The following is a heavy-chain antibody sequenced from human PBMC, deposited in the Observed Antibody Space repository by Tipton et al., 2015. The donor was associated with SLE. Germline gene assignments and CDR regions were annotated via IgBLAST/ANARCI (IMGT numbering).Heavy chain of an antibody. D-gene: IGHD2-15*01. Sequence: SLRLSCAASGFTFSSYAMSWVRQAPGKGLVWIARTNQDGAIRSYEDSVKGRFIISRDNSKSTLYLQMNNVRVEDTALYYCTRGIDPGSSRISDYWGQGTMVSVSS. CDR2: TNQDGAIR. J-gene: IGHJ4*02. CDR3: TRGIDPGSSRISDY. CDR1: GFTFSSYA. V-gene: IGHV3-74*01.